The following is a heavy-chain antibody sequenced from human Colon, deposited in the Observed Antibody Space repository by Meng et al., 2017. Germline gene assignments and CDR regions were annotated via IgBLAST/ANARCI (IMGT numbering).Heavy chain of an antibody. D-gene: IGHD3-10*01. J-gene: IGHJ4*02. V-gene: IGHV1-18*01. CDR3: ARGVQTLDY. CDR2: ITSHNGNT. Sequence: QVQRVQSGGEVKKPGASVKVSCKTSGYIFNTYGISWVRQAPGQGLEWMGWITSHNGNTNYAERLQGRVTMTTDTSTSTAYMELNNLKSDDTAMYYCARGVQTLDYWGQGTLVTVSS. CDR1: GYIFNTYG.